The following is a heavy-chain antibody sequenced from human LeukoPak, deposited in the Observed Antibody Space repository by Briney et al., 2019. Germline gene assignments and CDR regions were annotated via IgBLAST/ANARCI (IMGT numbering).Heavy chain of an antibody. CDR2: IYTSGST. CDR3: ARGTYYYDRRSAFDI. V-gene: IGHV4-61*02. D-gene: IGHD3-22*01. J-gene: IGHJ3*02. Sequence: SETLSLTCTVSGGSISSGSYYWSWLRQPAGKGLEWIGRIYTSGSTNYNPSLKSRVTISVDTSKNQFSLKLSSVTAADTAVYYCARGTYYYDRRSAFDIWGQGTMVTVSS. CDR1: GGSISSGSYY.